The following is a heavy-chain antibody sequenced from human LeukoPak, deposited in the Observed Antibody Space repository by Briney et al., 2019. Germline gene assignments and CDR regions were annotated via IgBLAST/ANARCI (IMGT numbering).Heavy chain of an antibody. CDR1: GFTFSAYD. CDR3: AKDEEQQLATYYFDY. D-gene: IGHD6-13*01. V-gene: IGHV3-13*01. J-gene: IGHJ4*02. Sequence: GGSLRLSCAASGFTFSAYDMHWVRQVTGEGLEWVSFIGTAGGTFYPDSVKGRFTISRENAKNSLYLQMNSLRAGDTAVYYCAKDEEQQLATYYFDYWGQGTLVTVSS. CDR2: IGTAGGT.